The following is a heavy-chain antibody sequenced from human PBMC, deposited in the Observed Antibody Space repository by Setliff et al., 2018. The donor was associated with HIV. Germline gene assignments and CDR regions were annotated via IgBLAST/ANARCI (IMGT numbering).Heavy chain of an antibody. CDR1: GGSMSSGSYS. V-gene: IGHV4-61*09. J-gene: IGHJ5*02. Sequence: PSDTLSLTCTVSGGSMSSGSYSWTWLRQPAGKEPELIGHVYVGGTVIYNPSLASRLTISIVPSKNQFSLDLRSVTAADTAKYYCARGRTIGVSAVFFDPWGQGTPVTVSS. D-gene: IGHD3-3*01. CDR2: VYVGGTV. CDR3: ARGRTIGVSAVFFDP.